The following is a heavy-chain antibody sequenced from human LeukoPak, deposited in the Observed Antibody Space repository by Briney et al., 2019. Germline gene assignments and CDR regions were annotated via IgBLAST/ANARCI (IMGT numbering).Heavy chain of an antibody. V-gene: IGHV3-43D*03. Sequence: GGSLRLSCAASGFTFDDYAMHWVRQAPGKGLEWVSLISCDGGSTYYADSVKGRFTISRDNSKNSLYLQMNSLRAEDTALYYCAKDGMSKVWSGYFAYYYYYMDVWGKGTTVTVSS. CDR3: AKDGMSKVWSGYFAYYYYYMDV. D-gene: IGHD3-3*01. J-gene: IGHJ6*03. CDR1: GFTFDDYA. CDR2: ISCDGGST.